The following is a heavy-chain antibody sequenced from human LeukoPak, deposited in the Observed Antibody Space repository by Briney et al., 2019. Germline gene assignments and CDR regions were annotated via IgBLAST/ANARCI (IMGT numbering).Heavy chain of an antibody. CDR2: IYYSGST. D-gene: IGHD3-22*01. CDR3: ARAYYYDSSGYYLMDWYFDL. CDR1: GGSISSYY. V-gene: IGHV4-59*12. Sequence: SETLSLTCTVSGGSISSYYWSWIRQPPGKGLEWIGYIYYSGSTYYNPSLKSRVTISVDRSKNQFSLKLSSVTAADTAVYYCARAYYYDSSGYYLMDWYFDLWGRGTLVTVSS. J-gene: IGHJ2*01.